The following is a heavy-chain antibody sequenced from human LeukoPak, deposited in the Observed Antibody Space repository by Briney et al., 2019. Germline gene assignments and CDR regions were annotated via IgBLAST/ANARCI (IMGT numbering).Heavy chain of an antibody. CDR2: FDPEDGET. CDR1: GYTLTEVS. D-gene: IGHD6-6*01. V-gene: IGHV1-24*01. J-gene: IGHJ4*02. Sequence: ASVKVSCKVSGYTLTEVSMHWVRQAPGKGLEWMGAFDPEDGETVYAQKFQGRFTITEDTSTDTAYMELSSLRSEDTAVYYCAMETYSSSSLQDYWGQGTLVTVSS. CDR3: AMETYSSSSLQDY.